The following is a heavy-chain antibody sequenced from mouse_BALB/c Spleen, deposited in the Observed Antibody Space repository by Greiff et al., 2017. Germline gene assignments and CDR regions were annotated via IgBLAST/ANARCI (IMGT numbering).Heavy chain of an antibody. D-gene: IGHD2-14*01. Sequence: EVQVVESGPSLVKPSQTLSLTCSVTGDSITSGYWNWIRKFPGNKLEYMGYISYSGSTYYNPSLKSRISITRDTSKNQYYLQLNSVTTEDTATYYCARSYYRYEDAMDYWGQGTSVTVSS. CDR2: ISYSGST. V-gene: IGHV3-8*02. CDR1: GDSITSGY. J-gene: IGHJ4*01. CDR3: ARSYYRYEDAMDY.